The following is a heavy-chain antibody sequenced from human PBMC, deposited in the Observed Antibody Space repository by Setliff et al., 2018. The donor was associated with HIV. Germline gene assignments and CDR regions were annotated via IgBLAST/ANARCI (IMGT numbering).Heavy chain of an antibody. D-gene: IGHD3-22*01. CDR2: TYYSGST. CDR1: GGSIKSSSDY. Sequence: SETLSLTCTVSGGSIKSSSDYWDWIRQPPGKGLEWIGTTYYSGSTYYNPSLKSRVTISVDTSKNQFSLKLSSVTAADTTVYYCARHSGLGGYYAPFDYWGPGTLVTVSS. J-gene: IGHJ4*02. V-gene: IGHV4-39*01. CDR3: ARHSGLGGYYAPFDY.